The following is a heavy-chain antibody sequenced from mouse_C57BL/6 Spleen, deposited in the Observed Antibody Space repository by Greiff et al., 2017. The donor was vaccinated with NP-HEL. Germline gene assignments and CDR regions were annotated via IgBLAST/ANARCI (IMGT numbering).Heavy chain of an antibody. Sequence: EVQLVESGGGLVQPGGSMKLSCVASGFTFSNYWMNWVRQSPEKGLEWVAQIRLKSDNYATHYAESVKGRFTISRDDSKSSVYLQMNNLRAEDTGIYYCTVYYYGSSWYFDVWGTGTTVTVSS. CDR2: IRLKSDNYAT. CDR3: TVYYYGSSWYFDV. CDR1: GFTFSNYW. D-gene: IGHD1-1*01. J-gene: IGHJ1*03. V-gene: IGHV6-3*01.